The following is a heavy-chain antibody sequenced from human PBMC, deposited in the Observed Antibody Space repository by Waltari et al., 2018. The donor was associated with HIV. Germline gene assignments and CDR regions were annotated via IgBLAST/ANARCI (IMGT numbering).Heavy chain of an antibody. CDR3: ARGQDDLWDGLYWYHGLDV. CDR2: IEPSGSM. J-gene: IGHJ6*02. V-gene: IGHV4-34*01. Sequence: QIQLQQWGAGLLKPSETLSLNCAVSGGSLSGYSWTWIRPSPGKGLEWIGEIEPSGSMRYNPSLRSRVTISVDKSKGHFSLRLTSVSAADTALYYCARGQDDLWDGLYWYHGLDVWGQGTTVTVSS. D-gene: IGHD3-3*01. CDR1: GGSLSGYS.